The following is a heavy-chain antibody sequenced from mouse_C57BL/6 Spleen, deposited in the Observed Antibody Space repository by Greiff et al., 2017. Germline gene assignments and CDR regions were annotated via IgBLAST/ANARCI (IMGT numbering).Heavy chain of an antibody. J-gene: IGHJ4*01. V-gene: IGHV1-22*01. CDR2: INPNNGGT. CDR1: GYTFTDYN. D-gene: IGHD1-1*01. CDR3: ARVTTVVADYYAMDY. Sequence: EVQLQQSGPELVKPGASVKMSCKASGYTFTDYNMHWVKQSHGKSLEWIGYINPNNGGTSYNQKFKGKATLTVNKSSSTAYMELRSLTSEDSAVYYCARVTTVVADYYAMDYWGQGTSVTVSS.